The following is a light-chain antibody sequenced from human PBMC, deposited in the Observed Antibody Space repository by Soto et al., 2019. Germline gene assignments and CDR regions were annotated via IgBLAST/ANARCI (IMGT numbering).Light chain of an antibody. CDR3: QQYNSWPRT. V-gene: IGKV3-15*01. CDR2: SAS. CDR1: QGIIST. J-gene: IGKJ3*01. Sequence: EIVLTQSPGTLSLSPGERATLSCRASQGIISTFLAWYQQKPGQPPRLLIHSASTRATGISARFSGSGSGTEFTLSISSLQSEDFAVYYCQQYNSWPRTFGPGTTVDF.